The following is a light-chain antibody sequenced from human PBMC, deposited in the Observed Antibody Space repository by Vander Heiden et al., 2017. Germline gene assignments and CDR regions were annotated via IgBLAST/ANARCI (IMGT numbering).Light chain of an antibody. CDR1: QSVSSSY. CDR2: GAS. CDR3: QQYGSSLYT. Sequence: ILLTQSPGTLSLSPGESATLSCRASQSVSSSYLAWYQQKPGQAPRLLIYGASSRATGIPDRFSGSGSGTDFTLTISRLEPEDFAVYYCQQYGSSLYTFGQGTKLEIK. J-gene: IGKJ2*01. V-gene: IGKV3-20*01.